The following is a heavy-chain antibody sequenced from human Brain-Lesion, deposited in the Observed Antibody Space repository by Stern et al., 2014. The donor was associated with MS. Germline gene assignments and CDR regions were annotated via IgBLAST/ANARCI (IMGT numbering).Heavy chain of an antibody. D-gene: IGHD6-13*01. CDR1: GFTFTSSA. CDR2: IVVGRGNT. Sequence: QLVESGPEVKKPGTSVKVSCKASGFTFTSSAVQWVRQARGQRLEWIRWIVVGRGNTNYAQKFQERVTITRDMSTSTAYMELSSLRSEDTAVYYCAADPTTGSSSWYYIPNWFDPWGQGTLVTVSS. V-gene: IGHV1-58*01. CDR3: AADPTTGSSSWYYIPNWFDP. J-gene: IGHJ5*02.